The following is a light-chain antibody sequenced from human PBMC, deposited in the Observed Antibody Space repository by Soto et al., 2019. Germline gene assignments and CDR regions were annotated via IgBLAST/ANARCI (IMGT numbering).Light chain of an antibody. J-gene: IGKJ4*01. CDR2: GAS. Sequence: EIVMTQSPATLSVSPGERATLSCRASQSVSSNLAWYQQKPGQAPRLLIYGASTRATGIPARFSGSGSGTAFTLTISRLKSEDFAVYSCQQYNNWPPPLTFGGGTKVEIK. V-gene: IGKV3-15*01. CDR3: QQYNNWPPPLT. CDR1: QSVSSN.